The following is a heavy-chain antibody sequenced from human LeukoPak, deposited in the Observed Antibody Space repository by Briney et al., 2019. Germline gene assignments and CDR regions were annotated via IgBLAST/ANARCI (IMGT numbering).Heavy chain of an antibody. CDR1: GGSISSRNYY. CDR3: ARHIQGANVCDY. V-gene: IGHV4-39*01. CDR2: ISYSGST. J-gene: IGHJ4*02. D-gene: IGHD2-21*01. Sequence: PSETLSLTCTVSGGSISSRNYYWGWIRQPPGKGLEWIGTISYSGSTYYNPSLKSRITISVDTSKNQFSLRLSSVTAADTSLYYCARHIQGANVCDYWGQGTLVTVPS.